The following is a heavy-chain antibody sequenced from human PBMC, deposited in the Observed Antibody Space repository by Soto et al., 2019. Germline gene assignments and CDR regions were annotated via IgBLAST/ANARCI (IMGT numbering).Heavy chain of an antibody. Sequence: EVQLVESGGGIVQPGGSMRLSCVVSGFTLTNYWIHWVRQAPGKGLVWVSRVNGDGSTTNYADSLRGRFTIPRDNARSTVFLQMNRLGADDTALYYCARGQAGSYSFDYWGQGTLVTVSS. J-gene: IGHJ4*02. D-gene: IGHD3-10*01. CDR3: ARGQAGSYSFDY. CDR1: GFTLTNYW. V-gene: IGHV3-74*01. CDR2: VNGDGSTT.